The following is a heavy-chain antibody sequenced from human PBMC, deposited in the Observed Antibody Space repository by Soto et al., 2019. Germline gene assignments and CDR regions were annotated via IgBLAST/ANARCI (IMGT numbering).Heavy chain of an antibody. J-gene: IGHJ4*02. CDR1: GFTFGASA. Sequence: GALRLSCAASGFTFGASALQWVLQASGKGLEWLGRIGSKGETYATTYAASVKGRFTISRDDSKNLIYLQMNSLKTEDTAVYYCAREGSSSGPDYEYWGQGTLVTVSS. V-gene: IGHV3-73*01. D-gene: IGHD3-22*01. CDR3: AREGSSSGPDYEY. CDR2: IGSKGETYAT.